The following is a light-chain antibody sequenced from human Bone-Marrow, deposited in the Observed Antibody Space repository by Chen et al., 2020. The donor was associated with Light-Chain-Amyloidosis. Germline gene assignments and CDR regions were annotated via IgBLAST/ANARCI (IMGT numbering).Light chain of an antibody. Sequence: IVLTQSPGTWSLSPGEGANHSCRASQTISSNYLTWYQQKFGQTPRLLIYGSSSRATGIPARFTGSRSGTDFTRTINRLEPKEFAMYYCQQYGTSPLTFGGGTKVEIK. CDR3: QQYGTSPLT. CDR1: QTISSNY. V-gene: IGKV3-20*01. CDR2: GSS. J-gene: IGKJ4*01.